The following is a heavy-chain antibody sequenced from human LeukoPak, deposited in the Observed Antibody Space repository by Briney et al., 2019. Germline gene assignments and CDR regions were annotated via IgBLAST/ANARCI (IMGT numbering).Heavy chain of an antibody. J-gene: IGHJ6*02. CDR1: GFTFSSYA. Sequence: GGSLRLSCAASGFTFSSYAMSWVRQAPGKGLEWVSAISGSGGSTYYADSVKGRFTISRDNSKNTLYLQVNSLRAEDTAVYYCAKDPDYYYDSALGMDVWGQGTTVTVSS. V-gene: IGHV3-23*01. CDR2: ISGSGGST. D-gene: IGHD3-22*01. CDR3: AKDPDYYYDSALGMDV.